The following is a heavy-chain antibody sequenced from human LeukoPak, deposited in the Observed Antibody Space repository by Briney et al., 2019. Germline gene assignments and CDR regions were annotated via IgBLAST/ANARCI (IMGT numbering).Heavy chain of an antibody. D-gene: IGHD2-2*01. CDR3: ARGQGYCSSTSCWQKSRRGIRYFDL. CDR2: INHSGST. Sequence: SETLSLTCAVYGGSFSGYYWSWIRQPPGKGLEWIGEINHSGSTNYNPSLKSRVTISVDTSKNQFSLKLSSVTAADTAVYYCARGQGYCSSTSCWQKSRRGIRYFDLWGRGTLVTVSS. J-gene: IGHJ2*01. CDR1: GGSFSGYY. V-gene: IGHV4-34*01.